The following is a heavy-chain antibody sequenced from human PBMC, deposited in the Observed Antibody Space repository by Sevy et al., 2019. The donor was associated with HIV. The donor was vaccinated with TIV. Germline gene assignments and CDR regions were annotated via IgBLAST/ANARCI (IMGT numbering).Heavy chain of an antibody. CDR1: GFTFGDYA. CDR3: TRSHSRFCSGGSCYRGWFDP. V-gene: IGHV3-49*03. Sequence: GGSLRLSCTASGFTFGDYAMSWFRQAPGKGLEWVGFIRSKAYGGTTEYAASVKGRFTISRDDSKSIAYLQMNSLKTEETAVYYCTRSHSRFCSGGSCYRGWFDPWGQGTLVTVSS. CDR2: IRSKAYGGTT. J-gene: IGHJ5*02. D-gene: IGHD2-15*01.